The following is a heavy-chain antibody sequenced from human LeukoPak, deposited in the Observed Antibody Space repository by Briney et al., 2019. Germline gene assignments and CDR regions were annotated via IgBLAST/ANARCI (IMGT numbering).Heavy chain of an antibody. D-gene: IGHD6-19*01. CDR1: GFTFSSYS. V-gene: IGHV3-48*01. CDR2: ISSSSTI. Sequence: GGSLRPSCAASGFTFSSYSMNWVRQAPGKGLEWVSYISSSSTIYYADSVKGRFTISRDNAKNSLYLQMNSLRAEDTAVYYCARDLPDLYSSGWTSFDYWGQGTLVTVSS. J-gene: IGHJ4*02. CDR3: ARDLPDLYSSGWTSFDY.